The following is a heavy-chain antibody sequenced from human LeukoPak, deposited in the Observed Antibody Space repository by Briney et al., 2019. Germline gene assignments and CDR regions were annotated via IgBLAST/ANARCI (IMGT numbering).Heavy chain of an antibody. D-gene: IGHD3-9*01. CDR3: ARDQDYDILTGYSPRAFDI. J-gene: IGHJ3*02. CDR2: IYHSGST. CDR1: GGSISSSNW. V-gene: IGHV4-4*02. Sequence: PSGTLSLTCAVSGGSISSSNWWRWVRQPPGKGLEWIGEIYHSGSTNYNPSLKSRVTISVDKSKNQFSLKLSSVTAADTAVYYCARDQDYDILTGYSPRAFDIWGQGTMVTVSS.